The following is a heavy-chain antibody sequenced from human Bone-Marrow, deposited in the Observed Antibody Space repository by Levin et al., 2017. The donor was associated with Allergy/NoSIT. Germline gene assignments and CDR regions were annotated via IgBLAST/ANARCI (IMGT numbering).Heavy chain of an antibody. V-gene: IGHV3-30-3*01. Sequence: GESLKISCAASGFTFSTYAMHWVRQAPGKGLEWVALISYDGSKKYYLDSVKGRLTISRDNSKNTLFLQMNSLGAEDTAVYYCARVFSSGWYQNYAFDIWGQGTMVTASS. CDR3: ARVFSSGWYQNYAFDI. D-gene: IGHD6-19*01. CDR1: GFTFSTYA. CDR2: ISYDGSKK. J-gene: IGHJ3*02.